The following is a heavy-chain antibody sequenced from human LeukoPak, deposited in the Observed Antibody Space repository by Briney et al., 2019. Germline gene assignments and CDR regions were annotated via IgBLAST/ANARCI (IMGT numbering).Heavy chain of an antibody. CDR3: ARARLPYGPYFDS. D-gene: IGHD4-17*01. J-gene: IGHJ4*02. CDR2: IYVTGTT. V-gene: IGHV4-61*02. CDR1: VDSISSGSYY. Sequence: PSETLSLTCTVSVDSISSGSYYWSWIRQPAGKGLEWIGRIYVTGTTNYNLSLKSRVTISINTSKMQFSLKLRSVTVEDTGVYYCARARLPYGPYFDSWGQGTLVTVSS.